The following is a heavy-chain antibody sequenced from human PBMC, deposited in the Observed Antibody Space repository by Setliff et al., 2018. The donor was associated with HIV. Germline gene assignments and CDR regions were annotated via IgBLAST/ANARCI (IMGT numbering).Heavy chain of an antibody. CDR3: ARLVEAYDSSGYFFNWFDP. Sequence: SETLSLTCVVSGYSISSGYYWGWIRQPPGKGLEWIASISHSGSTYHNPSLKSRVTISVDTSKKQFSLKLSSVTAADTAVYYCARLVEAYDSSGYFFNWFDPWGQGTLVTVPQ. CDR1: GYSISSGYY. J-gene: IGHJ5*02. V-gene: IGHV4-38-2*01. CDR2: ISHSGST. D-gene: IGHD3-22*01.